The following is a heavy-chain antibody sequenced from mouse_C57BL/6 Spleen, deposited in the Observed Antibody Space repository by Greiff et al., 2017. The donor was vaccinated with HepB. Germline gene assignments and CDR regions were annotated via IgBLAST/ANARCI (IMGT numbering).Heavy chain of an antibody. J-gene: IGHJ2*01. V-gene: IGHV1-82*01. CDR2: IYPGDGDT. Sequence: VQLQQSGPELVKPGASVKISCKASGYAFSSSWMNWVKQRPGKGLEWIGRIYPGDGDTNYNGKFKGKATLTADKSSSTAYMQLSSLTSEDSAVYFCARSGLSFDDWGQGTTLTVSS. D-gene: IGHD3-3*01. CDR1: GYAFSSSW. CDR3: ARSGLSFDD.